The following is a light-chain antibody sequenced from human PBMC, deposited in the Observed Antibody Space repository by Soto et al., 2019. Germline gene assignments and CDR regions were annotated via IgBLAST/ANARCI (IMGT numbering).Light chain of an antibody. J-gene: IGKJ4*01. CDR1: QSVTSNY. Sequence: ELVMTQSPSTLSVSPGERATLSCRASQSVTSNYLAWYQQKPGQAPRLLIYGVSSRATGVPDRFSGSGSGTDFTLTISRLEPADFAVYYCQQYGRSPLTFGGGTKVDIK. CDR3: QQYGRSPLT. CDR2: GVS. V-gene: IGKV3-20*01.